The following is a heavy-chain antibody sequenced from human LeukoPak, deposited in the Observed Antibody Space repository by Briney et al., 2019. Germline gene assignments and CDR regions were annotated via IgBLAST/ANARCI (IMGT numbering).Heavy chain of an antibody. CDR3: ARGPPPDFDC. V-gene: IGHV4-59*12. CDR1: GGAIRSYY. J-gene: IGHJ4*02. CDR2: MSNSVST. Sequence: PSETLSLTCSVSGGAIRSYYWSWIRQPPGRGLEWIVYMSNSVSTDYNPSLKSRVTMSVDTSKNQFSLKLSSVTAADTAVYYCARGPPPDFDCWGQGTLVTVSS.